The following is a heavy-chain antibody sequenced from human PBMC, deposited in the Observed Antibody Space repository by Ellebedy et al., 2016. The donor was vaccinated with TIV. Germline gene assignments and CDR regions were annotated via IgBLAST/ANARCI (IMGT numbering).Heavy chain of an antibody. Sequence: AASVTVSCKASGYTFTNYYMYWVRQAPGQGLQWLGVINPSSGATSYAQKFQGRFTMTRDTSTDTLYMDLTSLRSEDTAVYYCVMIEVTLPDYWGQGTLVTVSS. J-gene: IGHJ4*02. D-gene: IGHD3-22*01. CDR1: GYTFTNYY. CDR3: VMIEVTLPDY. V-gene: IGHV1-46*01. CDR2: INPSSGAT.